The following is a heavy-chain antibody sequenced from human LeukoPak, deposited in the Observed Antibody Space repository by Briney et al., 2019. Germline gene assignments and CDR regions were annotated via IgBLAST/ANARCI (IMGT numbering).Heavy chain of an antibody. CDR3: ARWTTAMASDYYYYYMDV. CDR2: IYYSGST. CDR1: GGSISSSSYY. Sequence: PSETLSLTCAVSGGSISSSSYYWSWIRQPPGKGLEWIGYIYYSGSTNYNPSLKSRVTISVDTSKNQFSLKLSSVTAADTAVYYCARWTTAMASDYYYYYMDVWGKGTTVTVSS. V-gene: IGHV4-61*01. J-gene: IGHJ6*03. D-gene: IGHD5-18*01.